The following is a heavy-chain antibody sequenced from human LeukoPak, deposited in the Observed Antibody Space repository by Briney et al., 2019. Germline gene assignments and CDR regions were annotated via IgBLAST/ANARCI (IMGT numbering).Heavy chain of an antibody. CDR2: INGGNGDT. CDR3: AGIIRWFHRGAFDI. Sequence: GASVKVSCKASGYSFTSYSAHWVRQAPGQRLEWMGWINGGNGDTKYAQKFQGRVTITRDTSASTSYMELSSLRSEDTAVYFCAGIIRWFHRGAFDIWGQGARVIV. CDR1: GYSFTSYS. D-gene: IGHD2-15*01. V-gene: IGHV1-3*01. J-gene: IGHJ3*02.